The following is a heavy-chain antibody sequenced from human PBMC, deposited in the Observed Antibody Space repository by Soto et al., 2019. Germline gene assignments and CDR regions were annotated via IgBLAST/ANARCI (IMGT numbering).Heavy chain of an antibody. V-gene: IGHV4-39*01. CDR2: IYYSGST. J-gene: IGHJ5*02. D-gene: IGHD1-26*01. Sequence: QLQLQESGPGLVKPSETLSLTCTVSGGSISSSSYYWGWIRQPPGKGLEWIGSIYYSGSTYYNPSLKSRVTISVDTSKTQFSLKLSSVTAADTAVYYCARRTGVGATLGGFDPWGQGTLVTVSS. CDR3: ARRTGVGATLGGFDP. CDR1: GGSISSSSYY.